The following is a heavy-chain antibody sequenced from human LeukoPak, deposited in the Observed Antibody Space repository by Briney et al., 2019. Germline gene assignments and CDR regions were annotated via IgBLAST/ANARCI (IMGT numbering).Heavy chain of an antibody. CDR2: ISAYNGNT. D-gene: IGHD6-19*01. V-gene: IGHV1-18*01. CDR1: GYTFTSYG. Sequence: ASVKVSCKASGYTFTSYGISWVRQAPGQGLEWMGWISAYNGNTNYAQKLQGRVTMTRDTSISTAYMELSRLRSDDTAVYYCAREWQWLVGWFDPWGQGTLVTVSS. CDR3: AREWQWLVGWFDP. J-gene: IGHJ5*02.